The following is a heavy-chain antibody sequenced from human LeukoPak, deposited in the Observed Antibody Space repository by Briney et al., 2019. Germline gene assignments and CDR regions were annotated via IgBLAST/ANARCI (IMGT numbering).Heavy chain of an antibody. CDR2: IQAGGDEK. CDR3: ARDSPGYGGDDFDY. J-gene: IGHJ4*02. D-gene: IGHD4-23*01. Sequence: PGESLRLSCAASGFTFSTYGMHWVRQAPGKGLEWMTFIQAGGDEKYYAESVKGRFTVSRDNSKNTLYLQMNSLRAEDTAVYYCARDSPGYGGDDFDYWGQGALVTVSS. V-gene: IGHV3-30*02. CDR1: GFTFSTYG.